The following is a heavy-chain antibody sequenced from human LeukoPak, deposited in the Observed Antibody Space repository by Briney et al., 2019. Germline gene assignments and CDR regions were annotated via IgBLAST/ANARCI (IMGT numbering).Heavy chain of an antibody. D-gene: IGHD1-1*01. CDR1: GFTFSSYG. V-gene: IGHV3-30*03. Sequence: GGSLRLSCAASGFTFSSYGMHWVRQAPGKGLEWVAVISYDGSNKYYADSVKGRSTISRDNSKNTLYLQMNSLRAEDTAVYYCARETWKGGDAFDIWGQGTMVTVSS. J-gene: IGHJ3*02. CDR3: ARETWKGGDAFDI. CDR2: ISYDGSNK.